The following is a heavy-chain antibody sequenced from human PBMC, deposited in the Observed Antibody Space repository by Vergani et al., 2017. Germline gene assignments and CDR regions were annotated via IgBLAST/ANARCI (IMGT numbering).Heavy chain of an antibody. CDR2: IYPIDSKI. Sequence: EKQLVQSGSETKKPGESLKISCQAFGYIFSNFWIGWVRQRPGRGLEWMGIIYPIDSKIAYSPSFQGQAIMSPDKSITTAYLQWRSLKASDTAIYYCARHVPSSDGACLGFDHWGQGTQVTVSS. D-gene: IGHD6-19*01. J-gene: IGHJ4*02. CDR3: ARHVPSSDGACLGFDH. CDR1: GYIFSNFW. V-gene: IGHV5-51*01.